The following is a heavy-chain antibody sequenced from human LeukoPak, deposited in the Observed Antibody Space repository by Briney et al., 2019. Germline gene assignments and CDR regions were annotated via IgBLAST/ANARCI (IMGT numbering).Heavy chain of an antibody. CDR1: GFIFSNHE. D-gene: IGHD1-26*01. Sequence: GGSLRLSCAASGFIFSNHEMYWVRQAPGKGLEWLSYISSSGHMIYYADSVKGRFTVSRDNAKNSLYLQMNPLRDEDTALYYCARIGTHVGQTDYCGQGTLVIVSS. CDR2: ISSSGHMI. J-gene: IGHJ4*02. V-gene: IGHV3-48*03. CDR3: ARIGTHVGQTDY.